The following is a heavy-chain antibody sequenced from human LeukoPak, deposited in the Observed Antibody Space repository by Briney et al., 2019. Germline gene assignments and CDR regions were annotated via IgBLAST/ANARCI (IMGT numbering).Heavy chain of an antibody. J-gene: IGHJ4*02. CDR2: IKQDGSEK. V-gene: IGHV3-7*05. Sequence: AGGSLTLSCAASGFTFSSYWMSWVRQAPGKGLEWVANIKQDGSEKYYVDSVKGRFTISRDNAKNSLYLQMNSLRAEDTAVYYCARDIVATIGLLHDYWGQGTLVTVSS. D-gene: IGHD5-12*01. CDR1: GFTFSSYW. CDR3: ARDIVATIGLLHDY.